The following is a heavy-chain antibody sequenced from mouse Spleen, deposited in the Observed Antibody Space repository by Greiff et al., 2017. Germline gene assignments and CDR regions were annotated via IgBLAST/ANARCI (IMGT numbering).Heavy chain of an antibody. J-gene: IGHJ3*01. D-gene: IGHD1-1*01. CDR2: ISSGGSYT. Sequence: EVQLVESGGDLVKPGGSLKLSCAASGFTFSSYGMSWVRQTPDKRLEWVATISSGGSYTYYPDSVKGRFTISRDNAKNTLYLQMSSLKSEDTAMYYCARHDYGSSYEFAYWGQGTLVTVSA. V-gene: IGHV5-6*01. CDR3: ARHDYGSSYEFAY. CDR1: GFTFSSYG.